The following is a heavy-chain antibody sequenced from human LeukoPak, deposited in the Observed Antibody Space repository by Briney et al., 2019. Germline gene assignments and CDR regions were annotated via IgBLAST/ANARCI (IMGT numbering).Heavy chain of an antibody. D-gene: IGHD3-22*01. Sequence: ASVKVSCKVSGYTLTELSMHWVRQAPGKGLEWMGGFDPEDGETIYAQKFQGRVTMTEDTSTDTAYMELSNLRSEDTAVYYCATSKASSGYFYPRYWGQGTLVTVSS. CDR1: GYTLTELS. CDR2: FDPEDGET. V-gene: IGHV1-24*01. CDR3: ATSKASSGYFYPRY. J-gene: IGHJ4*02.